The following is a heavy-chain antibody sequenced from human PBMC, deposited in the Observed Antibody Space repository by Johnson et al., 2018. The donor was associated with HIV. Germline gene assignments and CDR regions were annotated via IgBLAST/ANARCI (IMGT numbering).Heavy chain of an antibody. CDR1: GFTFSSYA. Sequence: VHLVESGGGVVQPGRSLRLSCAASGFTFSSYAMHWVRQAPGKGLEWVAVISYDGSNKYYADSVKGRFTISRDNSKNTLYLQMNSLRAEDTAVYYCARDNEDIVLVGAFDIWGQGTMVTVSS. D-gene: IGHD2-8*02. CDR2: ISYDGSNK. V-gene: IGHV3-30*04. J-gene: IGHJ3*02. CDR3: ARDNEDIVLVGAFDI.